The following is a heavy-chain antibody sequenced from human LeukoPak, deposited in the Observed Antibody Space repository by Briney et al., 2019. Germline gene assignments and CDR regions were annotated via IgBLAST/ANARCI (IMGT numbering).Heavy chain of an antibody. CDR2: IYYSGST. Sequence: PSETLSLTCTVSRGSIRSSSYYWGWIRQPPGKGLEWIGSIYYSGSTYYNPSLKSRVTISVDTSKNQFSLKLSSVTAADTAVYYCASPKDTVALLGYWGQGTLVTVSS. V-gene: IGHV4-39*01. J-gene: IGHJ4*02. CDR3: ASPKDTVALLGY. CDR1: RGSIRSSSYY. D-gene: IGHD3-10*01.